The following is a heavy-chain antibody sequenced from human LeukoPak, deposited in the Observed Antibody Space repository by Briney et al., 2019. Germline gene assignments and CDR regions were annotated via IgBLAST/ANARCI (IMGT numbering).Heavy chain of an antibody. V-gene: IGHV4-39*01. CDR2: IYYSGST. Sequence: PSETLSLTCTVSGGSISSSSYYWGWIRQPPGKGLEWIGSIYYSGSTYYNPSLKSRVTISVDTSKNQFSLQLNSVTPEDTAVYYCASSHLSYSSGLGLDYWGQGTLVTVSS. J-gene: IGHJ4*02. CDR1: GGSISSSSYY. CDR3: ASSHLSYSSGLGLDY. D-gene: IGHD6-19*01.